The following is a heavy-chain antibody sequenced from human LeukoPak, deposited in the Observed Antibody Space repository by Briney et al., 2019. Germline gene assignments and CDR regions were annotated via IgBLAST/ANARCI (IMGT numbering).Heavy chain of an antibody. CDR1: GGSFSGYY. Sequence: SETLSLTCAVYGGSFSGYYWSWIRQPPGKGLEWIGEINHSGSTNYNPSLKSRVTISVDTSKNQFSLKLSSVTAADTAVYYCARGLVGCSGYHIDYWGQGALVTVSS. D-gene: IGHD2-15*01. CDR2: INHSGST. V-gene: IGHV4-34*01. CDR3: ARGLVGCSGYHIDY. J-gene: IGHJ4*02.